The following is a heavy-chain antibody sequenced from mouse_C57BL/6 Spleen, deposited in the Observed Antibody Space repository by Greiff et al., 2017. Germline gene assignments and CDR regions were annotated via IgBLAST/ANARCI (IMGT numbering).Heavy chain of an antibody. Sequence: QVQLQQPGAELVKPGASVKLSCKASGYTFTSYWMQWVKQRPGQGLEWIGEIDPSDSYTNYNQKFKGKATLTVDTSSSTAYMQLSSLTSEDSAVYYCARRGYDGPFAYWGQGTLVTVSA. V-gene: IGHV1-50*01. J-gene: IGHJ3*01. CDR3: ARRGYDGPFAY. D-gene: IGHD2-3*01. CDR1: GYTFTSYW. CDR2: IDPSDSYT.